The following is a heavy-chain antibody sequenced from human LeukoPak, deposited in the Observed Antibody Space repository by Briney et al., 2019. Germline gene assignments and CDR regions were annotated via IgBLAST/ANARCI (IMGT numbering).Heavy chain of an antibody. J-gene: IGHJ1*01. Sequence: GGSLRLSCVASGFTFSNYWMSWVRQAPGKGLEWVANVQHIGGETYYVDSVKGRFTISRDNAKNSVYPQMNSLGADDTAVYYCATYSILNAREFRYWGQGTLVTVTS. CDR3: ATYSILNAREFRY. CDR2: VQHIGGET. CDR1: GFTFSNYW. V-gene: IGHV3-7*01. D-gene: IGHD4-11*01.